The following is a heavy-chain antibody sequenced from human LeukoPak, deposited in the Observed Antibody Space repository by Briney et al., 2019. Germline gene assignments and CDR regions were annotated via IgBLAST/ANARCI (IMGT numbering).Heavy chain of an antibody. CDR1: GFTFSSYG. D-gene: IGHD4-17*01. J-gene: IGHJ4*02. CDR2: INYSGST. Sequence: GSLRLSCAASGFTFSSYGMSWIRQPPGKGLEWIGYINYSGSTTYNPYLMNGVSMSVDASNKQFSLMLSYVPAADKAAYYCAGTGSTVTMLYPFEHWGQGTLVSVSS. V-gene: IGHV4-59*01. CDR3: AGTGSTVTMLYPFEH.